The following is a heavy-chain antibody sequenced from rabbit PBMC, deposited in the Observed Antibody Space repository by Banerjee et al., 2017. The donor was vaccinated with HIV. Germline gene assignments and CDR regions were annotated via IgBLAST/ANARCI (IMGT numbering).Heavy chain of an antibody. CDR3: ARSTMTGLFSL. D-gene: IGHD2-1*01. Sequence: QSLEESGGDLVKPGASLTLTCTASGLDFSSSYWICWVRQAPGKGLEWIACIYAGSSGSTYYASWAKGRFTISKTSSTTVTLQMTSLTAADTATYFCARSTMTGLFSLWGQGTLVTVS. J-gene: IGHJ4*01. CDR2: IYAGSSGST. CDR1: GLDFSSSYW. V-gene: IGHV1S40*01.